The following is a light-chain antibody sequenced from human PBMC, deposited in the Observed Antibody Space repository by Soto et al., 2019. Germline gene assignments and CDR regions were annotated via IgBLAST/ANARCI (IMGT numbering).Light chain of an antibody. CDR1: QGISNY. J-gene: IGKJ3*01. V-gene: IGKV1-27*01. Sequence: DLQMTQSPSSLSASVGDRATINCRASQGISNYLAWYQQQPGKPPKRLMYAASTLESGVPSRFSGSGSGRDFTVTMSSLQPEDVETYYGQRYNSVPPVTFGPGTKVNL. CDR3: QRYNSVPPVT. CDR2: AAS.